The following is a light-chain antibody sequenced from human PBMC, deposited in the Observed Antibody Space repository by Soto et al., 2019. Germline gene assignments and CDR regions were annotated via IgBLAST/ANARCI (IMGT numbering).Light chain of an antibody. CDR2: INN. CDR1: SSNIGAGID. Sequence: QLVLTQPPSVSGAPGQRVTISCTGSSSNIGAGIDVHWYQQLPGTAPKLLIYINNNRPSGVPDRFSGSRSGNSASLAITGLQVEDEADYYCQSSDTSLNGDVIFGGGTKLTVL. V-gene: IGLV1-40*01. CDR3: QSSDTSLNGDVI. J-gene: IGLJ2*01.